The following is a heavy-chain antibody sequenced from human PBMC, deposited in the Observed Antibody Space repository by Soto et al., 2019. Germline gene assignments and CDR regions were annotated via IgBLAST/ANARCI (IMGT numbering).Heavy chain of an antibody. CDR3: VTELGAVLGFLYWARCGRTYFYYGLDA. V-gene: IGHV3-64D*08. CDR2: ISSNGGST. CDR1: GFTFSSYA. Sequence: TGGSLRLSCSASGFTFSSYAMHWVRQAPGKGLEYVSAISSNGGSTYYADSVKGRFTISRDNSKNTLYLQMSSLRAEDTAVYYCVTELGAVLGFLYWARCGRTYFYYGLDAWGQGTLVTVSS. J-gene: IGHJ5*02. D-gene: IGHD3-3*01.